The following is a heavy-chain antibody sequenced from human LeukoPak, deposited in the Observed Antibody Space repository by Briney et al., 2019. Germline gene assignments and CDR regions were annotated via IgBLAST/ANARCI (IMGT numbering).Heavy chain of an antibody. J-gene: IGHJ4*02. V-gene: IGHV3-33*06. Sequence: PGGSLRLSCAASGFTFSSYGMHWVRQAPGKGLEWVAAIWYDGSIQYYADSVKGRFTISRDNSKNTLYLQMDSLRAEDTAVYYCAKRLVGAKGFDYWGQGTLVTVSS. D-gene: IGHD1-26*01. CDR2: IWYDGSIQ. CDR3: AKRLVGAKGFDY. CDR1: GFTFSSYG.